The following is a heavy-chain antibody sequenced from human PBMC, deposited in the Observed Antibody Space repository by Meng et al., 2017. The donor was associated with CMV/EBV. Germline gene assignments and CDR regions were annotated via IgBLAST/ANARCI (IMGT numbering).Heavy chain of an antibody. CDR2: ISGSGGST. D-gene: IGHD2-21*01. CDR3: AKPTYCGGDCYWALFDY. V-gene: IGHV3-23*01. CDR1: GFTFSSYA. J-gene: IGHJ4*02. Sequence: GGSLRLSCAASGFTFSSYAMSWVRRAPGKGLEWVSAISGSGGSTYYADSVKGRFTISRDNSKNTLYLQMNSLRAEDTAVYYCAKPTYCGGDCYWALFDYWGQGTLVTVSS.